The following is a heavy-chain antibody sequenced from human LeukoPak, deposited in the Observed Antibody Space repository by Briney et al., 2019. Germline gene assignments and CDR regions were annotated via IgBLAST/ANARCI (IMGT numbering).Heavy chain of an antibody. Sequence: SETLSLTCAVYGGSFSGYYWSWIRQPPGKGLAWIGEINHSGSTNYNPSLKSRVTISVDTSKNQFSLKLSSATAADTAVYYCASRRVYVMNGFDPWGQGTLVTVSS. CDR3: ASRRVYVMNGFDP. CDR1: GGSFSGYY. D-gene: IGHD2-8*01. V-gene: IGHV4-34*01. CDR2: INHSGST. J-gene: IGHJ5*02.